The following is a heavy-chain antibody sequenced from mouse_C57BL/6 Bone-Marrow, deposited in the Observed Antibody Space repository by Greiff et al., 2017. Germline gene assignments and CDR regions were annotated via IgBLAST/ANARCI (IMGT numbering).Heavy chain of an antibody. D-gene: IGHD1-1*01. CDR1: GYTFTSYG. Sequence: QVQLKESGAELARPGASVKLSCKASGYTFTSYGISWVKQRTGQGLEWIGEIYPRSGNTYYNEKFKGKATLTADKSSSTAYMELRSLTSEDSAVYFCARRYYYGSSYENYWGQGTTLTVSS. V-gene: IGHV1-81*01. CDR3: ARRYYYGSSYENY. J-gene: IGHJ2*01. CDR2: IYPRSGNT.